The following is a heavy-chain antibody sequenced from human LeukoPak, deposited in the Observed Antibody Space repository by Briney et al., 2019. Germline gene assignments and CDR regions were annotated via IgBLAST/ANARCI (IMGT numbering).Heavy chain of an antibody. CDR1: GGSITYFY. CDR2: ISNTGST. Sequence: PSETLSLTCTVSGGSITYFYWNWIRQSPEKGLEWIGYISNTGSTNYNPSLKSRVTISVDTSKNQFSLKLSSVTAADTAVYYCTRLGYYDSSGYYTDYWGQGTLVTVSS. D-gene: IGHD3-22*01. CDR3: TRLGYYDSSGYYTDY. V-gene: IGHV4-59*12. J-gene: IGHJ4*02.